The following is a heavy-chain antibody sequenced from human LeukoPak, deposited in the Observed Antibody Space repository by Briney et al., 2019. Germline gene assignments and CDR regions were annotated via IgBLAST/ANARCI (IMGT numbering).Heavy chain of an antibody. CDR3: ARDRIDKIAVAGTVYYYYYGMDV. CDR2: INSDGSST. J-gene: IGHJ6*02. Sequence: PGGSLRLSCAASGFTFSSYWMHWVRHAPGKGLVWVSRINSDGSSTSYADSVKGRFTISRDNAKNTLYLQMNRLRAEDTAVYYCARDRIDKIAVAGTVYYYYYGMDVWGQGTTVTVSS. D-gene: IGHD6-19*01. V-gene: IGHV3-74*01. CDR1: GFTFSSYW.